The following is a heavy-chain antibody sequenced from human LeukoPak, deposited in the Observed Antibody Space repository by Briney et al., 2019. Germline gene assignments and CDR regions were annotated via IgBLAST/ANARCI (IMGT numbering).Heavy chain of an antibody. V-gene: IGHV4-34*01. CDR1: GGSFSGYY. Sequence: SETLSLTCAVYGGSFSGYYWSWIRQPPGKGLEWIGEINHSGSTNYNPSLKSRVTISVDTSKNQFSLKLSSVTAADTAVYYCASWLIISSWYYFDYWGQGTLVTVSS. CDR2: INHSGST. J-gene: IGHJ4*02. D-gene: IGHD6-13*01. CDR3: ASWLIISSWYYFDY.